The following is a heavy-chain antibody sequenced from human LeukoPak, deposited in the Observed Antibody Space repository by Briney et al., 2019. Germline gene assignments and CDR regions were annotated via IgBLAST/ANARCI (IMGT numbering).Heavy chain of an antibody. J-gene: IGHJ5*02. CDR2: ISSSGSTI. CDR1: GFTFSDYY. Sequence: GGSLRLSCAASGFTFSDYYMSWIRQAPGKGLEWVSYISSSGSTIYYADSVKGRFTISRDNAKNTLYLQMNSLRAEDTAVYYCARGGLLEWSNWFDPWGQGTLVTVSS. CDR3: ARGGLLEWSNWFDP. D-gene: IGHD3-3*01. V-gene: IGHV3-11*04.